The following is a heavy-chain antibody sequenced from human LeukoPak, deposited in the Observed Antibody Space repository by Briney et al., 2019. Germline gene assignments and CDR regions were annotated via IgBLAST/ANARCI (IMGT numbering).Heavy chain of an antibody. CDR2: VYYTGST. CDR3: ARLAMVSPGLTYVDN. V-gene: IGHV4-39*01. CDR1: GGSISSSSYY. Sequence: SETLSLTCNVSGGSISSSSYYWGWIRQPPGKGLEWIESVYYTGSTYYNPSLKSRVTISEDTSKNQFSLKLISVTAAETAVYYCARLAMVSPGLTYVDNWGQGTLVSVSS. J-gene: IGHJ4*02. D-gene: IGHD1-14*01.